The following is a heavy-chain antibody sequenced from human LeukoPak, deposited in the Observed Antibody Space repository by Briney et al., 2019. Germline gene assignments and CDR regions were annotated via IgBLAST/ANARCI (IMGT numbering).Heavy chain of an antibody. Sequence: PGGSLRLSCAASGFTFSSYGMHWVRQAPGKGLAWVAVISYDGSNKYYADSVKGRFTISRDNSKNTLYLQMNSLRAEDTAVYYCAKDPGYSGYGGIDYWGQGTLVTVSS. CDR1: GFTFSSYG. D-gene: IGHD5-12*01. J-gene: IGHJ4*02. CDR3: AKDPGYSGYGGIDY. CDR2: ISYDGSNK. V-gene: IGHV3-30*18.